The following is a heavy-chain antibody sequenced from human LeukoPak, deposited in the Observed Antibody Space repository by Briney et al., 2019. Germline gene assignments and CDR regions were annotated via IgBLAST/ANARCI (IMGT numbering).Heavy chain of an antibody. D-gene: IGHD6-19*01. V-gene: IGHV3-48*04. CDR2: ISSSGSTI. J-gene: IGHJ4*02. CDR3: VRGLGYSSGRDDY. Sequence: PGGSLRLSCAASGFTFSSYGMHWVRQAPGKGLEWVSYISSSGSTIHYADSVKGRFTISRDNAKNSLYLQMNSLRAEDTAVYYCVRGLGYSSGRDDYWGQGTLVTVSS. CDR1: GFTFSSYG.